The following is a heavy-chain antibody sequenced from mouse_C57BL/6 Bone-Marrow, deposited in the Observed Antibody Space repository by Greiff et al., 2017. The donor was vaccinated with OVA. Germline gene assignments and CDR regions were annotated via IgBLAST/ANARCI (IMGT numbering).Heavy chain of an antibody. J-gene: IGHJ2*01. V-gene: IGHV1-85*01. CDR3: ARMGFITTVVKDFDY. CDR2: IYPRDGST. Sequence: VQGVESGPELVKPGASVKLSCKASGYTFTSYDINWVKQRPGQGLEWIGWIYPRDGSTKYNEKFKGKATLTVDTSSSTAYMELHSLTSEDSAVYFCARMGFITTVVKDFDYWGQGTTLTVSS. CDR1: GYTFTSYD. D-gene: IGHD1-1*01.